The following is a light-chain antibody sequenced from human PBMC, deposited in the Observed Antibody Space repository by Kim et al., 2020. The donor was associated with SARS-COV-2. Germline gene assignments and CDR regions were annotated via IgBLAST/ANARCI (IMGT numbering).Light chain of an antibody. Sequence: IVMTQSPATLSVSPGERVTLSCRASQSVRNNLAGYQQRPGQPPSLLIYGASTRATDISARFSGSGSVTEFTLTIRSLQSEDLAVYYSLKKNDWPLQTFGGGTKV. V-gene: IGKV3-15*01. CDR1: QSVRNN. CDR2: GAS. CDR3: LKKNDWPLQT. J-gene: IGKJ4*01.